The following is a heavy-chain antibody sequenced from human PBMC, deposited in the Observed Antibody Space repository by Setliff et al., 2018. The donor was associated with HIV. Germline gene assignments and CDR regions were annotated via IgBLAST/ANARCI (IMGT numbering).Heavy chain of an antibody. V-gene: IGHV4-61*09. CDR2: IYSTGST. CDR1: GGSIRSGSYY. Sequence: LSLTCSVSGGSIRSGSYYWSWIRQPAGKGLEWIGHIYSTGSTRYNPSLESRLTILVDTSRNQFSLKLNSVTAADTAVYYCARAAYSGTYVWEPATDLWGRGTLVTVSS. J-gene: IGHJ2*01. CDR3: ARAAYSGTYVWEPATDL. D-gene: IGHD1-26*01.